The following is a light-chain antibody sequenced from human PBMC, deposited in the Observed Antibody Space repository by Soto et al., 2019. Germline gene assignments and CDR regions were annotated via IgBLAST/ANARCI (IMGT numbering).Light chain of an antibody. CDR1: RSDIGAYNF. J-gene: IGLJ2*01. Sequence: QSALTQPASVSGSPGQSITITCTGTRSDIGAYNFVSWYQQHPGEVPKLMLYDVSIRPSGVSNRFSGSKSGNTASLTISGLHAEDEADYYCTSCTTSTTMIFGGGPKVTVL. V-gene: IGLV2-14*03. CDR2: DVS. CDR3: TSCTTSTTMI.